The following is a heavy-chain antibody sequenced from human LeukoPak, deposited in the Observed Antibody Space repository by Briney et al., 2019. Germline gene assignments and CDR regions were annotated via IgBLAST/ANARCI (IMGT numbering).Heavy chain of an antibody. D-gene: IGHD3-22*01. J-gene: IGHJ4*02. CDR3: ARDGPAEYYYDSSGYYTGY. Sequence: ASVKVSCKASGYTFTSYGISWVRQAPGQGLEWMGWISAYNGNTNYAQKLQGRVTMTTDTSTSTAYMELRSLRSDDTAVYYCARDGPAEYYYDSSGYYTGYWGQGTLVTVSS. V-gene: IGHV1-18*01. CDR1: GYTFTSYG. CDR2: ISAYNGNT.